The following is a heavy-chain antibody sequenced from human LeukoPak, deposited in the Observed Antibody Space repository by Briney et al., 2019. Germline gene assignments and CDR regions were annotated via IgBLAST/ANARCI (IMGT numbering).Heavy chain of an antibody. D-gene: IGHD5-24*01. Sequence: GGSLRLSCAASGFIFSGYYMTWVRQAPGKGLEWVSYISSGGSSMYYSDSVKGRFTISRDNAKNSLFLQMNSLRAEDAGVYYCARVIRDGYTCDSWGQGTLVTVSS. CDR3: ARVIRDGYTCDS. CDR1: GFIFSGYY. CDR2: ISSGGSSM. J-gene: IGHJ4*02. V-gene: IGHV3-11*04.